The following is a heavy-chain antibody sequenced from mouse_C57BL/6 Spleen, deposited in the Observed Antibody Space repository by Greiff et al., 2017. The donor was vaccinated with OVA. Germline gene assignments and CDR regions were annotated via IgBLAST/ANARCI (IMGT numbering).Heavy chain of an antibody. J-gene: IGHJ4*01. CDR2: ISSGSSTI. D-gene: IGHD1-1*01. CDR1: GFTFSDYG. V-gene: IGHV5-17*01. CDR3: ARIITTVVGAMDY. Sequence: EVQRVESGGGLVKPGGSLKLSCAASGFTFSDYGMHWVRQAPEKGLEWVAYISSGSSTIYYADTVKGRFTISRDNAKNTLFLQMTSLRSEDTAMYYCARIITTVVGAMDYWGQGTSVTVSS.